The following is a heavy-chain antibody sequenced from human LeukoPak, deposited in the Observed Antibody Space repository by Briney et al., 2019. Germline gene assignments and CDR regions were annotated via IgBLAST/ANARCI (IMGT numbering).Heavy chain of an antibody. CDR1: GGTFSSYA. CDR2: IIPIFGTA. V-gene: IGHV1-69*05. J-gene: IGHJ6*03. CDR3: ARGPAAGNYYYYYMDV. Sequence: GASVKVSCKASGGTFSSYAISWVRQAPGQGLEWMGGIIPIFGTANYAQKFQGRVTITTDESTSTAYMELSSPRSEDTAVYYCARGPAAGNYYYYYMDVWGKGTTVTVSS. D-gene: IGHD6-13*01.